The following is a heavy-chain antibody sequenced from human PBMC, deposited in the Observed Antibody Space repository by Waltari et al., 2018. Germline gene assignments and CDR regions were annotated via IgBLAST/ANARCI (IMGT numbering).Heavy chain of an antibody. Sequence: QVQLQESGPGLVKPSETLSLTCAVSGYSISSGYYWGWIRQPPGKGLEWIGSIYHSGSTYYNPSLKSRVTISVDTSKNQFSLKLSSVTAADTAVYYCARRVVRPQYYFDYWGQGTLVTVSS. CDR1: GYSISSGYY. CDR2: IYHSGST. V-gene: IGHV4-38-2*01. J-gene: IGHJ4*02. CDR3: ARRVVRPQYYFDY. D-gene: IGHD2-2*01.